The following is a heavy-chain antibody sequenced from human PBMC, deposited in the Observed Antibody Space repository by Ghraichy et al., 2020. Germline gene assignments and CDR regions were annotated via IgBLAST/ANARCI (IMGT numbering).Heavy chain of an antibody. CDR2: ISGSGGST. CDR1: GFTFSSYA. D-gene: IGHD2-2*01. Sequence: GGSLRLSCAASGFTFSSYAMSWVRQAPGKGLEWVSAISGSGGSTYYADSVKGRFTISRDNSKNTLYLQMNSLRAEDTAVYYCAKGGWSCSSTSCYYFDYWGQGTLVIVSS. J-gene: IGHJ4*02. CDR3: AKGGWSCSSTSCYYFDY. V-gene: IGHV3-23*01.